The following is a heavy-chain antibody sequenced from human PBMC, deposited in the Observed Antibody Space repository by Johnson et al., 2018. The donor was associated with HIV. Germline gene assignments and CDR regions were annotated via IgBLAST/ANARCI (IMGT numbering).Heavy chain of an antibody. D-gene: IGHD4-17*01. Sequence: VQLVESGGGLVQPGGSLRLSCAASGFTFSSYAMHWVRQAPGKGLEWVSGISWNSGSIGYADSVKGRFTISRDNAKTSLYLQMNSLTPEDTALYYCARAVTTASGDAFDIWGQGTMVTVSS. CDR2: ISWNSGSI. CDR3: ARAVTTASGDAFDI. V-gene: IGHV3-9*01. J-gene: IGHJ3*02. CDR1: GFTFSSYA.